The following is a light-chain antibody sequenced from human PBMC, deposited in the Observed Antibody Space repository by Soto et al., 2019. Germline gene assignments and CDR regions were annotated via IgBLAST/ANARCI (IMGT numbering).Light chain of an antibody. Sequence: SYELTQPPSVSVSPGQTASITCSGDKLGDKYACWYQQKPGQSPVLVIYQDTKRPSGIPERISGSNSGNTATQTISGTQAMDEADYYCQTWDSSAVVFGGGTKLTVL. V-gene: IGLV3-1*01. J-gene: IGLJ2*01. CDR1: KLGDKY. CDR2: QDT. CDR3: QTWDSSAVV.